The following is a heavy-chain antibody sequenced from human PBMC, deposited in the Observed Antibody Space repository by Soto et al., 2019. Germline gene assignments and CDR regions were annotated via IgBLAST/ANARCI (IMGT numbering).Heavy chain of an antibody. Sequence: QVHLVQSGAEVKRPGGSVKVSSKGPGYAFSTYGITWVRQAPGKGLEWMGWISAHNGNTNYAQKLQGRVTVTRDTSTSTAYMELRSLRSDDTAVYYCARGRYGDYWGQGALVTVSS. CDR1: GYAFSTYG. D-gene: IGHD1-1*01. CDR3: ARGRYGDY. J-gene: IGHJ4*02. CDR2: ISAHNGNT. V-gene: IGHV1-18*01.